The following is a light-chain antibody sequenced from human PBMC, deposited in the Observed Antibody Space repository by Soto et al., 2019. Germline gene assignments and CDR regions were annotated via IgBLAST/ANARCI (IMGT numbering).Light chain of an antibody. CDR1: SSDVGAYNY. Sequence: QSVLTQPASVSGSPGQSVTISCSGSSSDVGAYNYVSWYQRHPDKAPKLMIYDVTNRPSGVSDRFSGSKSGNTASLTISGLQAQDYADSFCSSSTGSSTVVFGGGTKLTVL. CDR2: DVT. CDR3: SSSTGSSTVV. J-gene: IGLJ3*02. V-gene: IGLV2-14*01.